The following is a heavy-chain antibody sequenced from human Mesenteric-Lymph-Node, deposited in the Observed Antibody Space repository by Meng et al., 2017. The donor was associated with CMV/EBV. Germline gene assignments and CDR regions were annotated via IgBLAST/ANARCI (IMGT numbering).Heavy chain of an antibody. CDR2: TYFRSKWFT. CDR1: GDTVSTDIAA. Sequence: LSLTCAISGDTVSTDIAAWNGGRQSPSRGLEWLGRTYFRSKWFTDYAISVDSRISSKPDTAKNQLSLQVNSVTPDDTAVYYCARETLDAFDIWGQGTAVTVSS. V-gene: IGHV6-1*01. J-gene: IGHJ3*02. CDR3: ARETLDAFDI.